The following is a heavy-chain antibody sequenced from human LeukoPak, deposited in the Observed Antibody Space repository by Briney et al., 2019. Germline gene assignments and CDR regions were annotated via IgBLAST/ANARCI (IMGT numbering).Heavy chain of an antibody. CDR1: GFTFSSTY. CDR2: IYSGGYT. D-gene: IGHD6-13*01. V-gene: IGHV3-53*01. Sequence: PGGSLRLSCAASGFTFSSTYMSWVRQAPGKGLEWVSVIYSGGYTYYADSVKGRFTISRDNSKNTLYLQMNSLRAEDTAVYYCAREDQQLAGNLDYWGQGTLVTVSS. CDR3: AREDQQLAGNLDY. J-gene: IGHJ4*02.